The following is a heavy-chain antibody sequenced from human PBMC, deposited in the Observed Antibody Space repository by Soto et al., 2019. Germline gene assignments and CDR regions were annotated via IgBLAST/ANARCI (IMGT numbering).Heavy chain of an antibody. D-gene: IGHD6-6*01. Sequence: PSETLSLTCTVSGGSISSGDYYWSWIRQPPGKGLEWIGYIYYSGSTYYNPSLKSRVTISVDTSKNQFSLKLSSVTAADTAVYCCVFYSSSSGFDYWGQGTLVTVSS. J-gene: IGHJ4*02. CDR3: VFYSSSSGFDY. CDR1: GGSISSGDYY. V-gene: IGHV4-30-4*01. CDR2: IYYSGST.